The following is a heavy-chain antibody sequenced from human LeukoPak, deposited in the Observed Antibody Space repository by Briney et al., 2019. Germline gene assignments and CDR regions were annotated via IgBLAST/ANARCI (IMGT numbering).Heavy chain of an antibody. CDR2: IWYDGSNK. V-gene: IGHV3-33*06. CDR1: GFTFSSYG. J-gene: IGHJ4*02. D-gene: IGHD6-13*01. Sequence: PGGSLRLSCAASGFTFSSYGMHWVRLAPGKGLEWVAVIWYDGSNKYYADSVKGRFTISRDNSKNTLYLQMNSLRAEDTAVYYCAKDLGYSGDYWGQGTLVTVSS. CDR3: AKDLGYSGDY.